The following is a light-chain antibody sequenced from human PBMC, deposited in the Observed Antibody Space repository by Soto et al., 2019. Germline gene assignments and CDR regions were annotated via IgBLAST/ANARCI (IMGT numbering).Light chain of an antibody. CDR3: HQYNNWPPST. V-gene: IGKV3-15*01. CDR2: GAS. CDR1: QSVSSN. J-gene: IGKJ1*01. Sequence: EIVLTQSPATLSVSPGERTTLSCSASQSVSSNLAWYQQKPGQAPRRLIDGASTRATGIPARFSGSGSGTEVTLTISSLPADDFAVYYCHQYNNWPPSTFGQGTKVEIK.